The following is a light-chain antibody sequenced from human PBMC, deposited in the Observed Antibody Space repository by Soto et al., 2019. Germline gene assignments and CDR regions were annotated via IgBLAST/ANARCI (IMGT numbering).Light chain of an antibody. Sequence: QSVLTQPAFVSGSPGQSITISCTGTSSDVGAYNYVSWYQQQSGKAPKLMIHEVSNRPSGVSNRFSGSKSGNTASLTISGLQAEDEADYYCSSYTTSRAYVFGIGTKLTVL. CDR3: SSYTTSRAYV. J-gene: IGLJ1*01. CDR2: EVS. CDR1: SSDVGAYNY. V-gene: IGLV2-14*01.